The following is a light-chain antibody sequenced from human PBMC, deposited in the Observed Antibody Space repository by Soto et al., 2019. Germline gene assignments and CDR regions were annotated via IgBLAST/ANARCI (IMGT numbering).Light chain of an antibody. Sequence: EIVMTQSPATLSVSPGGRATLSCRASQTVGNNLAWYQQQPGQAPRLLIYGASTRATGVPARFSGSGSGTEFTLTISSLQSGDFALYYCRQYDNWPPWTFGQGTKVEIK. CDR3: RQYDNWPPWT. CDR1: QTVGNN. V-gene: IGKV3-15*01. CDR2: GAS. J-gene: IGKJ1*01.